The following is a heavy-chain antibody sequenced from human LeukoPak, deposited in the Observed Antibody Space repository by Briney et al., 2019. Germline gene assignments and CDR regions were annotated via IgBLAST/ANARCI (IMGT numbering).Heavy chain of an antibody. CDR2: IWYDESNK. D-gene: IGHD6-19*01. J-gene: IGHJ4*02. CDR1: GFTFSSYG. Sequence: GGSLRLSCAASGFTFSSYGMHWVRQAPGKGLEWVAVIWYDESNKYYADSVKGRFTISRDNSKNTLYLQMNSLRAEDTAVYYCARDRGRWLAPQFDYWGQGTLVTVSS. CDR3: ARDRGRWLAPQFDY. V-gene: IGHV3-33*01.